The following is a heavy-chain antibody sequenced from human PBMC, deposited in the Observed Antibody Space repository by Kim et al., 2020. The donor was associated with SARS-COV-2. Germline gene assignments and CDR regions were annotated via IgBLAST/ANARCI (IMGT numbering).Heavy chain of an antibody. CDR3: AREYYSAYLDY. J-gene: IGHJ4*01. D-gene: IGHD3-10*01. Sequence: TTYNPSLKSRVTISVDTSKNQFSLKLSSVTAADTAVYYCAREYYSAYLDYWGHGTLVTVSS. V-gene: IGHV4-59*01. CDR2: T.